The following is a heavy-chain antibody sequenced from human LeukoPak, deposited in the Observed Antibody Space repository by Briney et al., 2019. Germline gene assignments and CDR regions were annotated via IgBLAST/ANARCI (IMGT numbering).Heavy chain of an antibody. D-gene: IGHD5-24*01. V-gene: IGHV1-69*04. Sequence: SVKVSCKASGGTFSSYAISWVRQAPGQGLEWMGRIIPILGIANYAQKFQGRVTITADKSTSTAYMELSSLRSEDTAVYYCARDGEMATALDYWGQGTLVTVSS. J-gene: IGHJ4*02. CDR2: IIPILGIA. CDR1: GGTFSSYA. CDR3: ARDGEMATALDY.